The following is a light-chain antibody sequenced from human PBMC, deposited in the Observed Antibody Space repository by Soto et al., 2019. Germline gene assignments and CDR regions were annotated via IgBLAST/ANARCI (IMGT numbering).Light chain of an antibody. CDR3: QQYNNWPPWT. V-gene: IGKV3-15*01. Sequence: ILMTQSPATLSVSPGERATLSCRASQSVSNNLAWYQQKPGQAPRLLIYDASTRATGIPARFSGSESGTEFTLTISALQSEDFAVYYCQQYNNWPPWTFGQGTKVEIK. CDR2: DAS. CDR1: QSVSNN. J-gene: IGKJ1*01.